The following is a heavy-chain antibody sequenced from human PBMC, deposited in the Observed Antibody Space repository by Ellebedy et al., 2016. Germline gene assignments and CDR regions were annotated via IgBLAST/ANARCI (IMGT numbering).Heavy chain of an antibody. V-gene: IGHV1-8*01. CDR3: ARGPPEGEYYYYYMDV. CDR1: GYTFTSYD. CDR2: MNPNSGNT. J-gene: IGHJ6*03. D-gene: IGHD3-16*01. Sequence: ASVKVSXXASGYTFTSYDINWVRQATGQGLEWMGWMNPNSGNTGYAQKFQGRVTMTRNTSISTAYMELSSLRSEDTAVYYCARGPPEGEYYYYYMDVWGKGTTVTVSS.